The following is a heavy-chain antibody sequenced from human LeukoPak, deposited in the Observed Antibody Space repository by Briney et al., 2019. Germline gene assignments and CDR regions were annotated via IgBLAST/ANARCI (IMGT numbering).Heavy chain of an antibody. CDR3: ARISYSGSSFDY. CDR1: GFIFSSSA. Sequence: PGGSLRLSCAPSGFIFSSSATSWVRQAPGKGLEWVSSISDTGGITYYVDSVKGRFTCSRDNSRNTLYLQMNSLRAEDTAVYYCARISYSGSSFDYWGQGTLVTVSS. V-gene: IGHV3-23*01. J-gene: IGHJ4*02. CDR2: ISDTGGIT. D-gene: IGHD1-26*01.